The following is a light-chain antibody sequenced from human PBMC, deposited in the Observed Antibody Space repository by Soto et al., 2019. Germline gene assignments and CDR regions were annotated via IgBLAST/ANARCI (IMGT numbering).Light chain of an antibody. CDR1: SSDVGGYTY. CDR3: CSYAGSYTYV. Sequence: QSALTQPRSVSGSPGQSVTISCTGTSSDVGGYTYVSWYQQHPGKAPKLIIYDVTERPSGVPARFSGSKSGNTASLTISGLQAEDEADYYCCSYAGSYTYVFGTGTKLT. J-gene: IGLJ1*01. V-gene: IGLV2-11*01. CDR2: DVT.